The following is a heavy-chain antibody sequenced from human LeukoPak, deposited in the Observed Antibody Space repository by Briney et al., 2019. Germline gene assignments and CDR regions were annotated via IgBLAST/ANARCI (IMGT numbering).Heavy chain of an antibody. V-gene: IGHV3-21*01. Sequence: GGSLGLSCAASGFTFSSYSMNWVRQAPGKGLEWVSSISSSSSYIYYADSVKGRFTISRDNAKNSLYLQMNSLRAEDTAVYYCARGYCSSTSCRILGYYYGMDVWGQGTTVTVSS. J-gene: IGHJ6*02. CDR1: GFTFSSYS. CDR3: ARGYCSSTSCRILGYYYGMDV. D-gene: IGHD2-2*01. CDR2: ISSSSSYI.